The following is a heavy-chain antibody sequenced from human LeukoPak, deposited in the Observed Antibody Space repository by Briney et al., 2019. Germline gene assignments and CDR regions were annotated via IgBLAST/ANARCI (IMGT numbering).Heavy chain of an antibody. CDR2: ISSSTTTM. Sequence: GGSLRLSCAASGFSFYTYSMDWVRQAPGKGLEWVSYISSSTTTMLYADSVKGRFTISRDNAKNSLYLQMDSLRAEDTAVYYCVRTQPHSHRIAARLWGQGTLVTVSS. CDR3: VRTQPHSHRIAARL. D-gene: IGHD6-6*01. CDR1: GFSFYTYS. V-gene: IGHV3-48*01. J-gene: IGHJ4*02.